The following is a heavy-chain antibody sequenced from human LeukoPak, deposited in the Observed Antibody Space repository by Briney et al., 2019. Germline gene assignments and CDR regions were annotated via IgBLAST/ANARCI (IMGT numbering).Heavy chain of an antibody. D-gene: IGHD4-17*01. V-gene: IGHV1-69*04. CDR2: IIPILGIA. CDR3: ARDGPTSTVTWYYYYGMDV. CDR1: GGTFSSYA. Sequence: SVKVSCKASGGTFSSYAICWVRQAPGQGLEWMGRIIPILGIANYAQKFQGRVTITADKSTSTAYMELSSLRSEDTAVYYCARDGPTSTVTWYYYYGMDVWGQGTTVTVSS. J-gene: IGHJ6*02.